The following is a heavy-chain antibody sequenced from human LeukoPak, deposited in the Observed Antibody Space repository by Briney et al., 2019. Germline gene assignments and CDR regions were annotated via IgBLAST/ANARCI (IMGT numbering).Heavy chain of an antibody. CDR1: GYTFTSYG. CDR3: ASIMTTVTTTFDP. D-gene: IGHD4-11*01. J-gene: IGHJ5*02. CDR2: IIPIFGTA. Sequence: SVKVSCKASGYTFTSYGISWVRQAPGQGLEWMGGIIPIFGTANYAQKFQGRVTITADESTSTAYMELSSLRSEDTAVYYCASIMTTVTTTFDPWGQGTLVTVSS. V-gene: IGHV1-69*13.